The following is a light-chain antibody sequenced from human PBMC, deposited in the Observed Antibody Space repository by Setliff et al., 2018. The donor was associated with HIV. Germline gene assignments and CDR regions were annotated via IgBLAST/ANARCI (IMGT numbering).Light chain of an antibody. Sequence: QSALTQPASVYGSPGQSVTISCTGTSSDVGGYNFVSWYQQHPGKTPELLIYDVTNRPSGVSDRFSGSKSGNTASLTISGLQPEDEADYYCSSYTSTRALLFGGGTKVTVL. J-gene: IGLJ2*01. CDR1: SSDVGGYNF. CDR3: SSYTSTRALL. V-gene: IGLV2-14*03. CDR2: DVT.